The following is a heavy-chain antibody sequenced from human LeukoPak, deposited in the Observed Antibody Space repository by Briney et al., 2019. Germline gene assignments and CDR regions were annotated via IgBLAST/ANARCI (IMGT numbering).Heavy chain of an antibody. CDR3: ARDQDSPEWLSY. V-gene: IGHV1-24*01. D-gene: IGHD3-3*01. J-gene: IGHJ4*02. Sequence: ASVKVSCKVSGYTLTELSMHWVRQAPGKGLEWMGGFDPEDGETIYAQKFQGRVTMTEDTSTDTAYMELSSLRSEDTAVYYCARDQDSPEWLSYWGQGTLVTVSS. CDR1: GYTLTELS. CDR2: FDPEDGET.